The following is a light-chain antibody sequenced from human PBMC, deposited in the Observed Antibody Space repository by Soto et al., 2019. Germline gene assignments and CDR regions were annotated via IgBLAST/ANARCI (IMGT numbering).Light chain of an antibody. V-gene: IGKV1-5*03. CDR3: QHYNSYSEA. J-gene: IGKJ1*01. CDR1: QTTSSW. CDR2: KAS. Sequence: DIQMTHSPSTLSASVGYRVTITCQSSQTTSSWLAVYQHKPEKAPKILIYKASTLKSWVPSRFFGSGSGTEVTLIISSLQPDDFATYYCQHYNSYSEAFGQGTKVDI.